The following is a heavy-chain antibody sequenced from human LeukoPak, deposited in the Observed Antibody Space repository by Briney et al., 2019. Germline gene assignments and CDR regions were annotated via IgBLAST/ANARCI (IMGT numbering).Heavy chain of an antibody. Sequence: GGSLRLSCAASGFTFSSYEMNWVRQAPGKGLEWVSYISSRNTFTSYADSVKGRFTISRDNAKNSLYLQMHSLRTEDTAVYYCTRDQGDWGQGTLVTVSS. CDR1: GFTFSSYE. J-gene: IGHJ4*02. CDR3: TRDQGD. CDR2: ISSRNTFT. V-gene: IGHV3-48*03.